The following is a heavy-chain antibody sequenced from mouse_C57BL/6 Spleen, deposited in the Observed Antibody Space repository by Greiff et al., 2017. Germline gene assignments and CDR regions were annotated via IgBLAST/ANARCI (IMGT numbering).Heavy chain of an antibody. J-gene: IGHJ2*01. CDR3: AGGGSDYPYYFGY. V-gene: IGHV1-39*01. D-gene: IGHD2-13*01. Sequence: VQLQQSGPELVKPGASVKISCKASGYSFTDYNMNWVKQSNGKSLEWIGVINPNYGTTSYNQKFKGKATLTVDKPSSTAYMQLSRLTSEDSAVYFWAGGGSDYPYYFGYWGQGTTLTVSS. CDR1: GYSFTDYN. CDR2: INPNYGTT.